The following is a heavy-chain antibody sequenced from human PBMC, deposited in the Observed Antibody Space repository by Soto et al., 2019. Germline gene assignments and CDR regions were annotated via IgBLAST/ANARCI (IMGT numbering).Heavy chain of an antibody. CDR2: IYYSGST. Sequence: PSETLSLTCTVSGGSISSGDYYWSWIRQPPGKGLEWIGYIYYSGSTYYNPSLKSRVTISVDTSKNQFSLKLSSVTVADTAVYYCARVPGIAAAGTNWFDPWGQGTLVTVSS. J-gene: IGHJ5*02. D-gene: IGHD6-13*01. CDR3: ARVPGIAAAGTNWFDP. V-gene: IGHV4-30-4*01. CDR1: GGSISSGDYY.